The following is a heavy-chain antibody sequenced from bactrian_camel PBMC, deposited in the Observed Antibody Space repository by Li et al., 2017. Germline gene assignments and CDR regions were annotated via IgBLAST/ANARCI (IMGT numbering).Heavy chain of an antibody. J-gene: IGHJ4*01. V-gene: IGHV3S53*01. D-gene: IGHD4*01. CDR2: IRGDGTT. Sequence: LVESGGGSVHAGGSLRLSCAVSALDVSKYCMAWFRGTPGKPREEREGVALIRGDGTTKYADAVKGRFTISKDNAQNTAYLQMNSLKPEDTAMYYCAARACYRDFDVPYNYWGQGTQVTVS. CDR3: AARACYRDFDVPYNY. CDR1: ALDVSKYC.